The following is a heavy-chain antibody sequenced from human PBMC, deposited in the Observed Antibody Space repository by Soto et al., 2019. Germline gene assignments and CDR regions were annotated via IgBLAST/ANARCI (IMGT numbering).Heavy chain of an antibody. CDR3: ARDSRTTGTTPFYYYYGMDV. V-gene: IGHV1-18*01. J-gene: IGHJ6*02. CDR1: GYTFTSYG. Sequence: QVQLVQSGAEVKKPGASVKVSCKASGYTFTSYGISWVRQAPGQGLEWMGWISAYNGNTNYAQKLQGRVTMTTDTSTSTAYMELRSLRSDDTAVYYCARDSRTTGTTPFYYYYGMDVWGQGTTVTVSS. CDR2: ISAYNGNT. D-gene: IGHD1-1*01.